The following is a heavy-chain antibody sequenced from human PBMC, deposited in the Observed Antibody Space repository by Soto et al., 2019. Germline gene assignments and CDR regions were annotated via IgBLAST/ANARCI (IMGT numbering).Heavy chain of an antibody. J-gene: IGHJ4*02. Sequence: QVQLVQSGAEMRKPGASVKVSCKASGYTFTSYYMHWVRQAPGQGLEWLGIINPSGGSTSYAQKFRVRVTMTRDTSTSTVYMELSSLGSEDTAVYYCARDRGHSSSWDYFDYWGLGTLVTVSS. CDR3: ARDRGHSSSWDYFDY. D-gene: IGHD6-13*01. CDR1: GYTFTSYY. CDR2: INPSGGST. V-gene: IGHV1-46*01.